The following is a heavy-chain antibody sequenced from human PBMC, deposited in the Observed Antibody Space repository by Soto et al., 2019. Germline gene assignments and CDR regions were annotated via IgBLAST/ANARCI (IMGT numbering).Heavy chain of an antibody. J-gene: IGHJ4*02. CDR3: ARVGVIAVAGGPPVGPFDY. Sequence: ASVKVSCEASGYTFTSYAIHWVRQAPGQRLEWMGWINAGNGNTKYSQKFQGRVTITRDTSASTAYMELSSLRSEDTAVYYCARVGVIAVAGGPPVGPFDYWGQGTLVTVSS. D-gene: IGHD6-19*01. V-gene: IGHV1-3*01. CDR1: GYTFTSYA. CDR2: INAGNGNT.